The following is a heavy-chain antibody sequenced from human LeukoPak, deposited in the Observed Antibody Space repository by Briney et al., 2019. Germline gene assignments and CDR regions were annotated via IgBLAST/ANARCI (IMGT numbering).Heavy chain of an antibody. D-gene: IGHD3-3*01. CDR3: ATKGRNYDFWSGSSNFDY. V-gene: IGHV3-23*01. CDR1: GFTFSSYA. Sequence: GGSLRLSCAASGFTFSSYAINWVRQAPGKGLEWVSAISGSGDSTYYADSVKGRFTISRGNSKNTLYLQVNSLRAEDTAVYYCATKGRNYDFWSGSSNFDYWGQGTLVTVSS. CDR2: ISGSGDST. J-gene: IGHJ4*02.